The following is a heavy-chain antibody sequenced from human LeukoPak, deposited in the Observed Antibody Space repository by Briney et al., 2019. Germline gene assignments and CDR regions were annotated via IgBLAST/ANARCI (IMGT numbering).Heavy chain of an antibody. Sequence: SETLSLTCAVYGGPFSNYYWSRIRQPPGKGLEWIGDIYHTGSTTYDPSLKSRVTISVDTSKKQFSLRLSSVTAEDTAVYYCAREGSLSDYCSGGSCYSLFAPRPFDYWGQGTLVTVSS. CDR3: AREGSLSDYCSGGSCYSLFAPRPFDY. V-gene: IGHV4-34*01. CDR2: IYHTGST. D-gene: IGHD2-15*01. CDR1: GGPFSNYY. J-gene: IGHJ4*02.